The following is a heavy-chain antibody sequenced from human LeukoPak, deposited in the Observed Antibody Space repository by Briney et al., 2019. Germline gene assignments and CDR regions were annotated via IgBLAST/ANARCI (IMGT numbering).Heavy chain of an antibody. Sequence: SSETLSLTCTVSGGSISSYYWSWIRQPPGKGLEWIGYIYYSGSTNYNPSLKSRVTISVDTSKNQFSLKLSSVTAADTAVYYCARVGHSSGLDYWGQGTLVTVSS. CDR3: ARVGHSSGLDY. D-gene: IGHD6-19*01. V-gene: IGHV4-59*01. J-gene: IGHJ4*02. CDR2: IYYSGST. CDR1: GGSISSYY.